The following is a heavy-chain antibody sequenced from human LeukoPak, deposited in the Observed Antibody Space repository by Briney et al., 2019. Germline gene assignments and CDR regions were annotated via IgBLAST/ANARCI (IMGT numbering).Heavy chain of an antibody. D-gene: IGHD5-18*01. CDR3: ARAKRYSYVDY. V-gene: IGHV3-7*05. Sequence: GGSLRPSCTASGFTFSSYWMNWVRQAPGKGLEWVANIQQDGSEKYYVDSVKGRFTISRDNAKKSLYLRMNSLRAEDTAVYYCARAKRYSYVDYWGQGTLVTVSS. CDR2: IQQDGSEK. CDR1: GFTFSSYW. J-gene: IGHJ4*02.